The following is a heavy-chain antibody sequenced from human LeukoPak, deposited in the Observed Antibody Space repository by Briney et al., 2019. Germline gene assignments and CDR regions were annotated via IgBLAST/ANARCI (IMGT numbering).Heavy chain of an antibody. D-gene: IGHD6-19*01. CDR2: IIPIFGTA. CDR1: GGTFSSYA. Sequence: SVKVSCKASGGTFSSYAISWVRQAPGQGLEWMGGIIPIFGTANYAQKFQGKVTITADESTSTAYMELSSLRSEDTAVYYCARDLAGYSSGWGALNFDYGGRGTLVTVSS. CDR3: ARDLAGYSSGWGALNFDY. J-gene: IGHJ4*02. V-gene: IGHV1-69*13.